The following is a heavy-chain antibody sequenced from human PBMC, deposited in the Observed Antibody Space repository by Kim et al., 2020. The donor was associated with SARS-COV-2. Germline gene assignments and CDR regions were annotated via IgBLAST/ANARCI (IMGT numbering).Heavy chain of an antibody. CDR3: ASNYF. CDR2: MNPISGTT. Sequence: ASVKVSCKASGYTFTRYDINWVRQAPGQGLEWMGWMNPISGTTSYAQKFQGRVTITSDASINTAYMELSSLRFEDTAFYYCASNYF. J-gene: IGHJ4*01. V-gene: IGHV1-8*03. CDR1: GYTFTRYD.